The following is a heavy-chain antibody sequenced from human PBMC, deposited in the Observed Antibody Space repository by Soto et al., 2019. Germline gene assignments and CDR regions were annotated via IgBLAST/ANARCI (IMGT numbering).Heavy chain of an antibody. J-gene: IGHJ4*02. CDR1: GFTFSSYA. D-gene: IGHD1-1*01. CDR3: AQGGMSSTGLNY. V-gene: IGHV3-23*01. CDR2: ISESGSST. Sequence: GGSLRLSCAASGFTFSSYAMTWVRQAPGKGLEWVTSISESGSSTFHADSVKGGFTISRDNSKNMVFLKMSSLRVEDAALYFCAQGGMSSTGLNYWGQGTLVTVSS.